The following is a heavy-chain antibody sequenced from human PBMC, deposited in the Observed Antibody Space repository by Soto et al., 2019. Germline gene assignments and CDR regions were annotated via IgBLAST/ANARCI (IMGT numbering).Heavy chain of an antibody. D-gene: IGHD3-10*01. CDR1: GGSISSYY. CDR2: IYYSGST. V-gene: IGHV4-59*01. Sequence: SETLSLTCTVSGGSISSYYWSWIRQPPGKGLEWIGYIYYSGSTNYNPSLKSRVTISVDTSKNQFSLKLSSVTAADTAVYYCARETYYYGSGSYVLDPWGQGTLVTVSS. CDR3: ARETYYYGSGSYVLDP. J-gene: IGHJ5*02.